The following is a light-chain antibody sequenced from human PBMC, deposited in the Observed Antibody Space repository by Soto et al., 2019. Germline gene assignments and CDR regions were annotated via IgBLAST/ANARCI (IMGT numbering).Light chain of an antibody. J-gene: IGKJ1*01. CDR3: QQRGNWPPWT. V-gene: IGKV3-11*01. Sequence: IVLTQSPATLSLSPGERDTLSCRAGRSISSYLAWYQQKPGQAPRLLIYGASNRATGIPARFSGSGSGTDFTLTISSLEPEDFAVYYCQQRGNWPPWTFGQGTKVDIK. CDR2: GAS. CDR1: RSISSY.